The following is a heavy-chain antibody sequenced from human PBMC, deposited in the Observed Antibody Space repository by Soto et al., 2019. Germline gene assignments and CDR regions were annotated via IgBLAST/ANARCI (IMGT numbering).Heavy chain of an antibody. Sequence: QVQLXESGPGLVKPSQTLSLTCTVSGGSISSGGYYWSWIRQHPGKGLEWIGYIYYSGSTYYNPSXKSRVXXXXXXXXXXXXXXXXXXXXXXXXXXXXASGAGEXXYDXSGYDXDYWGQGTLVTVSS. CDR3: XASGAGEXXYDXSGYDXDY. J-gene: IGHJ4*02. CDR2: IYYSGST. D-gene: IGHD3-22*01. V-gene: IGHV4-31*03. CDR1: GGSISSGGYY.